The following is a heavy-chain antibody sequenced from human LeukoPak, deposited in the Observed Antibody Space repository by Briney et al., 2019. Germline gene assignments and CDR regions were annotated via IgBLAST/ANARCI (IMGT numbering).Heavy chain of an antibody. CDR2: IYYSGST. CDR3: ARDFVVVVAATPRPAGLFDY. V-gene: IGHV4-39*07. CDR1: GGSISSSSYY. J-gene: IGHJ4*02. Sequence: SETLSLTFTVSGGSISSSSYYWGWIRQPPGKGLEWIGSIYYSGSTYYNPSLKSRVTISVDTSKNQFSLKLSSVTAADTAVYYCARDFVVVVAATPRPAGLFDYWGQGTLVTVSS. D-gene: IGHD2-15*01.